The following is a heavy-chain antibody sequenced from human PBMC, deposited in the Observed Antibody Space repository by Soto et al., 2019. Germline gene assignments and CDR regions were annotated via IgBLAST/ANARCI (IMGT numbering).Heavy chain of an antibody. D-gene: IGHD1-26*01. J-gene: IGHJ4*02. CDR3: AKDTRSGSYFDY. CDR1: GFTFSSYA. V-gene: IGHV3-23*01. Sequence: GGSPRLSCAASGFTFSSYAMSWVRQAPGKGLEWVSAISGSGGSTYYADSVKGRFTISRDNSKNTLYLQMNSLRAEDTAVYYCAKDTRSGSYFDYWGQGTLVTVSS. CDR2: ISGSGGST.